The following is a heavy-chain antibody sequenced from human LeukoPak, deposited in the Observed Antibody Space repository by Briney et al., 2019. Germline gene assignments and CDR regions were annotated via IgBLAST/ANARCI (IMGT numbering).Heavy chain of an antibody. Sequence: SETLSLTCTVSGGSISSYYWSWIRQPPGKGLEWSGYIYYSGSTNYNPSLKSRVTISVDTSKNQFSLKLSSVTAADTAVYYCARGGDSSSWFDYWGQGTLVTVSS. V-gene: IGHV4-59*01. CDR2: IYYSGST. CDR3: ARGGDSSSWFDY. CDR1: GGSISSYY. D-gene: IGHD6-13*01. J-gene: IGHJ4*02.